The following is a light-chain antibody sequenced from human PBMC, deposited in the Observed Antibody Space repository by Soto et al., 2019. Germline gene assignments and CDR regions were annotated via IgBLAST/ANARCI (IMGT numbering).Light chain of an antibody. V-gene: IGKV1-9*01. CDR2: GTF. CDR1: QAIKTY. Sequence: IQLTQSPSSLSASVGDRVSITCRASQAIKTYLAWYQQKEGKAPKLLISGTFTLQSGVPSRFNGSGSGTDFTLTISRLQPEDFATYYCQHLYTSPPFTFGPGTKVDLE. J-gene: IGKJ3*01. CDR3: QHLYTSPPFT.